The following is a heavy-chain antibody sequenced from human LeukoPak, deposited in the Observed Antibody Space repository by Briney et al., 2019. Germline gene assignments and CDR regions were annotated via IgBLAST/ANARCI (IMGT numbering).Heavy chain of an antibody. Sequence: GGSLRLSCAASGFTFSTYAIHWVRQAPGKGLQWLAVISYDGGKTYYADSVEGRFTISRDNSKSTVYLEINSLRSEDTAIYYCARGFNDFWSGSQLEYWGQGTLVTVSS. D-gene: IGHD3-3*01. CDR2: ISYDGGKT. J-gene: IGHJ4*02. CDR3: ARGFNDFWSGSQLEY. V-gene: IGHV3-30-3*01. CDR1: GFTFSTYA.